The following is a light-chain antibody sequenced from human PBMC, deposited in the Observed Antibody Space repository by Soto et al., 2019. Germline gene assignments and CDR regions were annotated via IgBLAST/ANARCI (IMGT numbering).Light chain of an antibody. CDR1: SSDVGGYNF. J-gene: IGLJ2*01. CDR3: NSYTSSSTFV. Sequence: QSVLTQPASVSGSPGQSITISCTGTSSDVGGYNFVSWYQQHPGKAPKLMLYNVYDRPSGISHRFSGSRSGNTASLTISGLQAEDEAHYYCNSYTSSSTFVFGGGTKVTVL. CDR2: NVY. V-gene: IGLV2-14*03.